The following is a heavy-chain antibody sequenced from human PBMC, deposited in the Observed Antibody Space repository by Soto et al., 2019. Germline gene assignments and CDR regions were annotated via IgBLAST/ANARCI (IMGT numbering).Heavy chain of an antibody. J-gene: IGHJ3*02. D-gene: IGHD1-26*01. Sequence: PSETLSLTCTVSGGSISSYYWSWIRQPAGKGLEWIGRIYTSGSTNYNPSLKSRATMSVDTSKNQFSLKLSSVTAADTAVYYCASSLKWELLSPDAFDIWGQGTMVTVSS. CDR2: IYTSGST. CDR3: ASSLKWELLSPDAFDI. V-gene: IGHV4-4*07. CDR1: GGSISSYY.